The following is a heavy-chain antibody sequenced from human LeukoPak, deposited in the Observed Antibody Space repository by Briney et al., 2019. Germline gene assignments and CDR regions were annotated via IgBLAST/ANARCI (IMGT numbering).Heavy chain of an antibody. J-gene: IGHJ4*02. D-gene: IGHD1-26*01. CDR2: ISWNSDYI. CDR1: GFTFNNYA. CDR3: AKDRYRSGSYSHFDY. V-gene: IGHV3-9*01. Sequence: GGSLRLSCAASGFTFNNYAMHWVRHAPGKGLEWVSGISWNSDYIDYADYVKGRFTITRDNDKNSLYLQVNSLRAEDTALYYCAKDRYRSGSYSHFDYCGQGTLVTVSS.